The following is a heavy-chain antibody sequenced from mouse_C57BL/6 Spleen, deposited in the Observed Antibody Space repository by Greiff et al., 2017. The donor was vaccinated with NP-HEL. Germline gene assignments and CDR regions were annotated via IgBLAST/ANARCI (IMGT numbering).Heavy chain of an antibody. Sequence: EVKLVESGGGLVQPGGSLSLSCAASGFTFTDYYMSWVRQPPGKALEWLGFIRNKANGYTTEYSASVKGRFTISRDNSQSILYLQMNALRAEDSATYYCARSPIYYGNYPFAMDYWGQGTSVTVSS. V-gene: IGHV7-3*01. CDR1: GFTFTDYY. CDR2: IRNKANGYTT. D-gene: IGHD2-1*01. CDR3: ARSPIYYGNYPFAMDY. J-gene: IGHJ4*01.